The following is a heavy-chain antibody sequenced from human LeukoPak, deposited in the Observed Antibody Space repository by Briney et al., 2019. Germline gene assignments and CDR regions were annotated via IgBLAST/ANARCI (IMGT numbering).Heavy chain of an antibody. Sequence: PSETLSLTCAFSGGSISSSSYYGGWIRQPPGKGLEWIGSIYYSGSTYYNPSLKSRVTISVDTSKNQFSLKLSSVTAADTAVYYCARLELGPRRVDYWGQGTLVTVSS. D-gene: IGHD7-27*01. V-gene: IGHV4-39*01. CDR3: ARLELGPRRVDY. CDR2: IYYSGST. CDR1: GGSISSSSYY. J-gene: IGHJ4*02.